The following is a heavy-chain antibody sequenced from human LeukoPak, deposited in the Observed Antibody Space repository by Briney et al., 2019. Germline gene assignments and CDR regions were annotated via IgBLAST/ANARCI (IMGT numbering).Heavy chain of an antibody. D-gene: IGHD3-3*01. CDR3: AKETPVFGVAGL. Sequence: GGSLRLSCAASGFTFSNAWMSWVRQAPGKGLEWVGRIKSKTDGGTTDYAAPVKGRFTISRDDSKNTLYLQMNSLKTEDTAVYSCAKETPVFGVAGLWGQGTKVTVSS. J-gene: IGHJ3*01. V-gene: IGHV3-15*01. CDR1: GFTFSNAW. CDR2: IKSKTDGGTT.